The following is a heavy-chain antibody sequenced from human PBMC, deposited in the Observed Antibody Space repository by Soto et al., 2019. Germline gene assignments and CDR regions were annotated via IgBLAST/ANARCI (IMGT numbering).Heavy chain of an antibody. V-gene: IGHV1-69*12. D-gene: IGHD6-19*01. CDR1: GGTFSSYA. CDR3: VALDSSGWYGGPYGC. CDR2: IIPIFGTA. J-gene: IGHJ4*02. Sequence: QVQLVQSGAEVKKPGSSVKVSCKASGGTFSSYAISWVLQAPGQGLEWMGGIIPIFGTANYAQKFQGRVTITADESTSTAYKELSSLRSEDTAVYYCVALDSSGWYGGPYGCWGQGTLVTVSS.